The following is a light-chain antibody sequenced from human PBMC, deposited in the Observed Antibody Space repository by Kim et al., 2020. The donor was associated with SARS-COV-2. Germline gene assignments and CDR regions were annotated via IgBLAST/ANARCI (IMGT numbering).Light chain of an antibody. J-gene: IGLJ1*01. CDR3: QSYDISNHV. V-gene: IGLV6-57*03. CDR2: EDK. Sequence: GKIVTISCTRSSGSIGSNDVHWYQQRPGGVPTTVIYEDKQRPSGVPDRFSGSIDSSSNSASLTISGLKTEDEADYYCQSYDISNHVFGTGTKVTVL. CDR1: SGSIGSND.